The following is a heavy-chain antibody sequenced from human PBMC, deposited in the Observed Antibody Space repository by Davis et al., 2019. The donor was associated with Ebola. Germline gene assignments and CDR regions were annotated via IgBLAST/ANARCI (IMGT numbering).Heavy chain of an antibody. CDR1: VITFSSYA. J-gene: IGHJ6*04. V-gene: IGHV3-23*01. Sequence: GGSLRLSCADSVITFSSYAMTWVRQAPGKGLEWVSAISGSGGNTYYADSVKGRLTISSDNSKNTLYLQMNSLRAEDTAVYYCAKSGLSFGVVKYHYGMDVWGKGTTVTVSS. CDR2: ISGSGGNT. CDR3: AKSGLSFGVVKYHYGMDV. D-gene: IGHD3-3*01.